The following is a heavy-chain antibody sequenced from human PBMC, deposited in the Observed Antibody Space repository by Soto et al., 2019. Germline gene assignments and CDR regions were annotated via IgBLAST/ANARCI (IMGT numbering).Heavy chain of an antibody. V-gene: IGHV6-1*01. CDR3: ARDSSVWYYFEY. Sequence: SPAHSRTCAISGDSVSSNSAAWNWIRQSPSRGLEWLGRTYYRSKWYNDYAVSLKSRITINPDTSKNQFSLQLNSVTPEDTAVYFCARDSSVWYYFEYWGQGTLVTVSS. CDR2: TYYRSKWYN. J-gene: IGHJ4*02. D-gene: IGHD6-19*01. CDR1: GDSVSSNSAA.